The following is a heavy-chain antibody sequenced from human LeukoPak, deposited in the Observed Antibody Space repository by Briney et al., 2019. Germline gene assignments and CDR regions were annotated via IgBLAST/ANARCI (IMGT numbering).Heavy chain of an antibody. CDR1: GYTFSTYG. Sequence: ASVKVSCKASGYTFSTYGLSLVRQAPGQGLEWMGWINTKNGNTNYAQKFQGRVTMTRDTSTTTVYMELTSLTAEDTAVYYCAREVVRRAEYCRDYCSSAQFFDCWGQG. D-gene: IGHD2-21*01. J-gene: IGHJ4*02. CDR3: AREVVRRAEYCRDYCSSAQFFDC. V-gene: IGHV1-18*04. CDR2: INTKNGNT.